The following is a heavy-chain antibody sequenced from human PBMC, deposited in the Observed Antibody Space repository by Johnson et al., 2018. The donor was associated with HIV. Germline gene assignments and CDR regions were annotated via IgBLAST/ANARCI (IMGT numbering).Heavy chain of an antibody. CDR1: GFTFSSYA. V-gene: IGHV3-30*04. J-gene: IGHJ3*02. CDR3: ARGWGRNYYYSKGDGFDI. D-gene: IGHD3-22*01. CDR2: ISYDGSNK. Sequence: QVQLVESGGGVVQPGRSLRLSCAASGFTFSSYAMHWVRQAPGKGLEWVAVISYDGSNKYYADSVKGRFTISRDNSKNTLYLQMNSLRAEDTAVYYCARGWGRNYYYSKGDGFDIWGQGTMVTVSS.